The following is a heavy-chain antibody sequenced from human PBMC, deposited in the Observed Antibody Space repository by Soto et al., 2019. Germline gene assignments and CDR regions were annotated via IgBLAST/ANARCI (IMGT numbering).Heavy chain of an antibody. CDR1: GFTFSSYA. D-gene: IGHD3-10*01. CDR2: ISYDGSNK. J-gene: IGHJ5*02. Sequence: QVQLVESGGGVVQPGRSLRLSCAASGFTFSSYAMHWVRQAPGKGLEWVAVISYDGSNKYYADSVKGRFTISRDNSKNTLYLQMNSLRAEDTAVYYCARDDIWFGDPRGPWGQGTLVTVSS. V-gene: IGHV3-30-3*01. CDR3: ARDDIWFGDPRGP.